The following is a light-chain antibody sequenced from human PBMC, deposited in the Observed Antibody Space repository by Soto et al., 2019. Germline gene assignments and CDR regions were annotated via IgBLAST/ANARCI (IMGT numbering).Light chain of an antibody. CDR3: QQYDSSPWT. V-gene: IGKV3-20*01. J-gene: IGKJ1*01. CDR1: QSVSSNY. Sequence: EIVLTQSPDTLSLSPGERATLSCRASQSVSSNYLAWYQQKTGHTPRLLIYIASTRAPGIPDRFRGSGSGTHFTLTISRLEPEDFAVYYCQQYDSSPWTFGQGTKVEIK. CDR2: IAS.